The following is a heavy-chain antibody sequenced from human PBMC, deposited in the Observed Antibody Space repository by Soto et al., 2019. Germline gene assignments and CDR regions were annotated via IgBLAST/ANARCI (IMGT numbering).Heavy chain of an antibody. CDR2: IIPIFGTA. CDR1: GGTFSSYA. J-gene: IGHJ4*02. CDR3: ARGAGAYYYDSSGYRFDY. D-gene: IGHD3-22*01. V-gene: IGHV1-69*01. Sequence: QVQLVQSGAEVKKPGSSVKVSCKASGGTFSSYAISWVRQAPGQGLEWMGGIIPIFGTANYAQKFQGRVTITADEATSTAYTERSSLRSEDTAVYYCARGAGAYYYDSSGYRFDYWGQGTLVTVSS.